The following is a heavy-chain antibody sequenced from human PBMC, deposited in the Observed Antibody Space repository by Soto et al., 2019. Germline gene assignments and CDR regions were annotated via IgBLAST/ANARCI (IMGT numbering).Heavy chain of an antibody. CDR2: IIPVFSTA. CDR1: GGLFSSYA. D-gene: IGHD3-22*01. Sequence: QEQLVQSGAEVKKPGSSVQVSCKASGGLFSSYAISWVRQAPGQGLEWMGGIIPVFSTAYYAQKFQGRVTITADESTNTAYTELSSLRSEDTAMYYCARGGSGYVWFNEFWGQGSLVTVSS. J-gene: IGHJ4*02. CDR3: ARGGSGYVWFNEF. V-gene: IGHV1-69*01.